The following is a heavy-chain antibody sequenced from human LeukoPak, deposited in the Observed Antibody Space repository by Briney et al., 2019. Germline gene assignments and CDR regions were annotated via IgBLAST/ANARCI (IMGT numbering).Heavy chain of an antibody. CDR2: IYYGGST. V-gene: IGHV4-59*01. D-gene: IGHD6-19*01. CDR1: GGSISSYY. Sequence: SETLSLTCTVSGGSISSYYWSWIRQPPGKGLEWIGYIYYGGSTNYNPSLKSRVTISVDTSKNQFSLKLSSVTAADTAVYYCAALAVAGTMDWFDPWGQGTLVTVSS. J-gene: IGHJ5*02. CDR3: AALAVAGTMDWFDP.